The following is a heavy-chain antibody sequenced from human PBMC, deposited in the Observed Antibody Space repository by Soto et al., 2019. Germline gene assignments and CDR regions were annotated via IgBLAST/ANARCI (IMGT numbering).Heavy chain of an antibody. V-gene: IGHV4-34*01. Sequence: LSETLSLTCAVYGGSFSGYYWSWIRQPPGKGLEWIGEINHSGSTNYNPSLKSRVTISVDTSKNQFSLKLSSVTAADTAVYYCATALVAATRGFDYWGQGTLVTVSS. CDR3: ATALVAATRGFDY. CDR2: INHSGST. J-gene: IGHJ4*02. CDR1: GGSFSGYY. D-gene: IGHD2-15*01.